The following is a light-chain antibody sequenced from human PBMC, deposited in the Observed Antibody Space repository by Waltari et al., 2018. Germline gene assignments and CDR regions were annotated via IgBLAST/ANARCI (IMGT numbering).Light chain of an antibody. V-gene: IGKV1-27*01. J-gene: IGKJ1*01. CDR1: QDISNS. Sequence: DIQMTPSPSSLSASVGHRATITCRASQDISNSLAWYQQKPGTVPNLLIFAASTLQSGVSSRFSGSGSGTDFTLTISTLQPEDVATYYCQKYNSAPWTFGQGTKVEVK. CDR3: QKYNSAPWT. CDR2: AAS.